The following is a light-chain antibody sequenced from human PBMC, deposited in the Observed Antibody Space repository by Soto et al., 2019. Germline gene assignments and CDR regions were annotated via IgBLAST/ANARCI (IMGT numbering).Light chain of an antibody. Sequence: QSVLTQPPSAPGSPGQSVTISCTGTNSDIGAYNYVSWYQQHPGKAPKVIIYEVTKRPSGVPDRFSGSKSGNTASLTVSGLQAEDEADYYCSSFAGNNNNLFGGGTKLTVL. V-gene: IGLV2-8*01. CDR1: NSDIGAYNY. J-gene: IGLJ2*01. CDR3: SSFAGNNNNL. CDR2: EVT.